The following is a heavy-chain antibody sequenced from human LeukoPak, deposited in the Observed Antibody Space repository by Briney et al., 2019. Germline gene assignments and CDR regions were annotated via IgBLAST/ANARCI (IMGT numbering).Heavy chain of an antibody. CDR3: ARGRPLAAADGGQPPDY. CDR2: ISSSSYI. J-gene: IGHJ4*02. D-gene: IGHD6-13*01. Sequence: PGGSLRLSCAASGFTFSSYSMNWVRQAPGKGLEWVSSISSSSYIYYADSVKGRFTISRDNAKNSLDLQMNSLRAEDTAVYYCARGRPLAAADGGQPPDYWGQGTLVTVSS. V-gene: IGHV3-21*01. CDR1: GFTFSSYS.